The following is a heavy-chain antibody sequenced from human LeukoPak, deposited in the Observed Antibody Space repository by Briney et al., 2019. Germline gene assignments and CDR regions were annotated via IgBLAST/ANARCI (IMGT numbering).Heavy chain of an antibody. CDR2: IVVGSGNT. CDR1: GFTFTSSA. D-gene: IGHD3-10*01. Sequence: ASVKVSCKASGFTFTSSAMQWVRQARGQRLEWIGWIVVGSGNTNYAQKFQERVTITRDMSTSTAYMELSSLKTEDTAVYYCTRDLTYGSGTYDAFDIWGQGTMVTVSS. V-gene: IGHV1-58*02. CDR3: TRDLTYGSGTYDAFDI. J-gene: IGHJ3*02.